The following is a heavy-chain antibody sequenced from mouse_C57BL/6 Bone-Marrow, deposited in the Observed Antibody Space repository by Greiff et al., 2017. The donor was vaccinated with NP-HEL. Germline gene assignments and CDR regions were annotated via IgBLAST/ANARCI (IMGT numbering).Heavy chain of an antibody. CDR2: IYPRDGST. D-gene: IGHD1-1*01. CDR1: GYTFTSYD. V-gene: IGHV1-85*01. J-gene: IGHJ1*03. CDR3: ARVPYYYGSSWDWYFDV. Sequence: LVESGPELVKPGASVKLSCKASGYTFTSYDINWVKQRPGQGLEWIGWIYPRDGSTKYNEKFKGKATLTVDTSSSTAYMELHSLTSEDSAVYFCARVPYYYGSSWDWYFDVWGTVTTVTVSS.